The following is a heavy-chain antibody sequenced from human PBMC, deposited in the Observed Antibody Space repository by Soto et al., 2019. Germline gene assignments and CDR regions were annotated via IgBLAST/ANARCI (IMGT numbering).Heavy chain of an antibody. CDR3: ARERGRGLQFRYYYYGMDV. V-gene: IGHV1-2*02. Sequence: ASVKVSCKASGYTFTGYYMHWVRQAPGQGLEWMGWINLNSGGTNYAQKFQGRVTMTRDTSISTAYMELSRLRSDDTAVYYCARERGRGLQFRYYYYGMDVGGQGTRVTVSS. CDR1: GYTFTGYY. J-gene: IGHJ6*02. D-gene: IGHD5-12*01. CDR2: INLNSGGT.